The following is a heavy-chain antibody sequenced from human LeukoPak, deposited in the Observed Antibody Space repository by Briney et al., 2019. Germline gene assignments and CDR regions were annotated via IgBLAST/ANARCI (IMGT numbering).Heavy chain of an antibody. CDR1: GFTFSSYW. CDR3: ARDRERYYNRELDY. Sequence: PGGSLRLSCAASGFTFSSYWMSWVRQAPGKGLEWVANIKQDGSEKYYVDSVKGRFTISRDNAKNSLYLQMNSLRAEDTAVYYCARDRERYYNRELDYWGQGTLVTVSS. J-gene: IGHJ4*02. D-gene: IGHD3-10*01. CDR2: IKQDGSEK. V-gene: IGHV3-7*01.